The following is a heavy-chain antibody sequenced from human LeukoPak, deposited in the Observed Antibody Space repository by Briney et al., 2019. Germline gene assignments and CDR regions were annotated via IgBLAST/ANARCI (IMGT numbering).Heavy chain of an antibody. CDR1: GFTFNTYD. Sequence: GGTLRLSCAASGFTFNTYDMNWVRQAPGKGLEYVSAISSNGGSTFYANSVKGRFIVSRDNSKNTLYLQMGSLRAEDLAVYYCARRAPGFSSGWLDYWGQGTLVTVSS. J-gene: IGHJ4*02. V-gene: IGHV3-64*01. D-gene: IGHD6-19*01. CDR2: ISSNGGST. CDR3: ARRAPGFSSGWLDY.